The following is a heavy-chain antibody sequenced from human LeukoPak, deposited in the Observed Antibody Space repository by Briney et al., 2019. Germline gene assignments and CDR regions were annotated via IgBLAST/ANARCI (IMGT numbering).Heavy chain of an antibody. D-gene: IGHD2-8*01. Sequence: GGSLRLSCAASGFTVSSNYMSWVRQAPGKGLEWVSVIYSGGSTYYADSVKGRFTISRDNSKNTPYLQMNSLRAEDTAVYYCAREQNGAFDIWGQGTMVTVSS. CDR1: GFTVSSNY. CDR2: IYSGGST. J-gene: IGHJ3*02. CDR3: AREQNGAFDI. V-gene: IGHV3-53*01.